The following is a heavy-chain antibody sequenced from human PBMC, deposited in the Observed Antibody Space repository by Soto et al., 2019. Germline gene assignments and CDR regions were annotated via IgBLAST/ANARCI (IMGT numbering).Heavy chain of an antibody. CDR2: IYYDGST. Sequence: PSETLSLTCTVSGGSISTYYWSWIRQPPGKGLEWIGYIYYDGSTSYNPSLRSRVTISVGTSKNQFSLILSSVTSADTAVYYCARDQLSSGLYVWFDPWGQGTLVTVS. CDR1: GGSISTYY. V-gene: IGHV4-59*01. D-gene: IGHD6-25*01. J-gene: IGHJ5*02. CDR3: ARDQLSSGLYVWFDP.